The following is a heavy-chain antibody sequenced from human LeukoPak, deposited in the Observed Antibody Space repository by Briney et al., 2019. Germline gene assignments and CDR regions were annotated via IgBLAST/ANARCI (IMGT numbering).Heavy chain of an antibody. CDR2: IYTSGST. Sequence: PSETLSLTCTVSGGSISSGSYYWSWIRQPAGKGLEWIGRIYTSGSTNYNPSLKSRVTISVDTSKNQFSPKLSSVTAADTAVYYCARGRFLEWLWGQGTLVTVSS. J-gene: IGHJ4*02. D-gene: IGHD3-3*01. V-gene: IGHV4-61*02. CDR1: GGSISSGSYY. CDR3: ARGRFLEWL.